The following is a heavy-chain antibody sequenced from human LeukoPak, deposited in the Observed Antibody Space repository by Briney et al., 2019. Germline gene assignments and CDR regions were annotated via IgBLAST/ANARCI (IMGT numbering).Heavy chain of an antibody. D-gene: IGHD2-15*01. J-gene: IGHJ4*02. V-gene: IGHV3-48*03. CDR2: IRGSSGTM. Sequence: PGGSLRLSCAASGFTFSSYEWNWVRQAPGKGLGWVSYIRGSSGTMYYADSVKGRFTISRDDAKNSLYLQMNSLRAEDTAVYYCARDKYCSGGKCYGLGLGFDYWGQGSLVIVSS. CDR1: GFTFSSYE. CDR3: ARDKYCSGGKCYGLGLGFDY.